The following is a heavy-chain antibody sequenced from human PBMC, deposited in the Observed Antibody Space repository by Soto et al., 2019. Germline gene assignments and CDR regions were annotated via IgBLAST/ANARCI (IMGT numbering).Heavy chain of an antibody. V-gene: IGHV3-48*04. D-gene: IGHD3-22*01. Sequence: HPGGSLRLSCAASGFTFSDYSMNWVRQAPGKGLKWVSYISSSSTTIYYADSVKGRFTISRDNAKNSLYLQMNSLRAEDTAVYYCARDQGITYYYDSSGSTWDDAFDIWGQGTMVTVSS. J-gene: IGHJ3*02. CDR1: GFTFSDYS. CDR3: ARDQGITYYYDSSGSTWDDAFDI. CDR2: ISSSSTTI.